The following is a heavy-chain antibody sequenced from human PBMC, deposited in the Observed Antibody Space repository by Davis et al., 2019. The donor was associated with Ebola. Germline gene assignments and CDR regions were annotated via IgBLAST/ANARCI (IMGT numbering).Heavy chain of an antibody. V-gene: IGHV4-30-2*01. CDR2: IFHSGIT. J-gene: IGHJ3*02. CDR1: GGSISSGGYF. D-gene: IGHD3-22*01. CDR3: ARAPHFYDNSGYLRGAFDI. Sequence: MPSETLSLTCTVSGGSISSGGYFWNWIRQPPGKGLEWIGYIFHSGITSYKPSLQSRLTMSVDKSRNEFSLKLSSVTAADTAVYYCARAPHFYDNSGYLRGAFDIWGQGAMVTVSS.